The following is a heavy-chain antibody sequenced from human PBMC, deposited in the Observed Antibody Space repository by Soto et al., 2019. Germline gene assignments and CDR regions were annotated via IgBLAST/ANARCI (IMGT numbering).Heavy chain of an antibody. Sequence: EVQLLESGGGLVQPGGSLRLSCAASGFTFSSYAMNWVRQAPGKWLEWVAVISGSGGSTYYADSVTVRFTISRDNSNNPLYRQMNSLPADDTAVYYCASLSSGWYFDYWGQVPLVTFSS. V-gene: IGHV3-23*01. CDR2: ISGSGGST. CDR1: GFTFSSYA. J-gene: IGHJ4*02. CDR3: ASLSSGWYFDY. D-gene: IGHD6-19*01.